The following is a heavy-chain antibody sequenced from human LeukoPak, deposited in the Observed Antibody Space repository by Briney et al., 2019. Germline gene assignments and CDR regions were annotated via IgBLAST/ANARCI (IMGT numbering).Heavy chain of an antibody. D-gene: IGHD5-18*01. J-gene: IGHJ4*02. CDR2: IYSTGNT. V-gene: IGHV4-30-4*01. CDR3: ARDSYSYGYGGLDY. Sequence: PSQTLSLTCTVSGGSISSGDRYGSWIRQSPGKGLEWVGYIYSTGNTYYNPSLKSRVIISVDTSKNQFSLELNSVTAADTAVYYCARDSYSYGYGGLDYWGQGILVTVSS. CDR1: GGSISSGDRY.